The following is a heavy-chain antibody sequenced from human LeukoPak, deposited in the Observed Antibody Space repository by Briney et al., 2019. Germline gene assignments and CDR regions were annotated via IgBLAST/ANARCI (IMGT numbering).Heavy chain of an antibody. CDR2: NPKSGDT. V-gene: IGHV1-2*02. CDR1: GYTFTGYH. J-gene: IGHJ4*02. D-gene: IGHD3-10*01. Sequence: ASVKVSCKASGYTFTGYHIHWVRQAPGQGLEWMGGNPKSGDTNYAQKFQGRVTMTRDTSISTAYMELSRLRSDDTAVYYCASRGEENFDYWGQGTLVTVSS. CDR3: ASRGEENFDY.